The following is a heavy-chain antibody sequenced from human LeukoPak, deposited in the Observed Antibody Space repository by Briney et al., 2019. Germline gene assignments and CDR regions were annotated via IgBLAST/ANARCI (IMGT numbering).Heavy chain of an antibody. CDR2: INPDGSAK. D-gene: IGHD3-3*02. CDR1: GFTFSNFW. J-gene: IGHJ6*02. CDR3: ARHFSTYSYGLDV. V-gene: IGHV3-7*01. Sequence: GGSLRLSCAASGFTFSNFWMSWVHLAPGKGLEWVANINPDGSAKYYVDSVKGRFTISRDNAENSLYLQMNSLRPEDTAVYYCARHFSTYSYGLDVWGQGTTVTVSS.